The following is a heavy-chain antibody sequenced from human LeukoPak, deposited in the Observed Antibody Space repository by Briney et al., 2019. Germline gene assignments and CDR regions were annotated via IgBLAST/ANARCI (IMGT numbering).Heavy chain of an antibody. CDR1: GYTFTNNY. CDR3: ATGTTDY. CDR2: IYPRDGST. Sequence: GASVKVSCKASGYTFTNNYLHWVRQAPGQGLEWMGMIYPRDGSTSYAQKFQGRVTMTEDTSTDTAYMELSSLRSEDTAVYYCATGTTDYWGQGTLVTVSS. V-gene: IGHV1-46*01. D-gene: IGHD2-2*01. J-gene: IGHJ4*02.